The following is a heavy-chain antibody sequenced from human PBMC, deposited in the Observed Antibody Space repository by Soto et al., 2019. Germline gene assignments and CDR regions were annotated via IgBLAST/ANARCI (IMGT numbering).Heavy chain of an antibody. J-gene: IGHJ6*02. D-gene: IGHD1-26*01. CDR2: INPSSGGT. CDR1: GYTFTGYS. CDR3: ARDQAESLGDYYYYYGMDV. Sequence: ASVQVSCQACGYTFTGYSMHWVRQAPGQGLEWMGWINPSSGGTNYAQKFQGRVTMTRDTSISTAYMELSRLRSDDTAVYYCARDQAESLGDYYYYYGMDVWGQGTTVTVSS. V-gene: IGHV1-2*02.